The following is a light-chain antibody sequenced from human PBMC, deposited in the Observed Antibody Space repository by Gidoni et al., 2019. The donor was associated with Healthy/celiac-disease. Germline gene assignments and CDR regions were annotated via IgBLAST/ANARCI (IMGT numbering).Light chain of an antibody. V-gene: IGKV1-33*01. CDR3: QQYDNLPLT. Sequence: DIQMTQSPSSLSESVGDRVTITCQASQDISNYLNWYQQKPGKAPKLLLYDASNLETGVPSRFSGSGSGTDFTFTISSLQPEDIATYYCQQYDNLPLTFGGGTKVEIK. CDR1: QDISNY. CDR2: DAS. J-gene: IGKJ4*01.